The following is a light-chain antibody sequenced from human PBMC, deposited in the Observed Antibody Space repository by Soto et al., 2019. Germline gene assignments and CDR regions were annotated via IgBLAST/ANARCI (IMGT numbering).Light chain of an antibody. Sequence: EIVMTQSPATLSVSPGERATLSCRASQSVSNNLAWYQQKPGQAPGLLIYDASTRATGIPARFSGSGSGTEFTLTISSLQSEDFAVYYCQQYNKWPFTFGPGTKVDIK. J-gene: IGKJ3*01. CDR3: QQYNKWPFT. CDR1: QSVSNN. CDR2: DAS. V-gene: IGKV3-15*01.